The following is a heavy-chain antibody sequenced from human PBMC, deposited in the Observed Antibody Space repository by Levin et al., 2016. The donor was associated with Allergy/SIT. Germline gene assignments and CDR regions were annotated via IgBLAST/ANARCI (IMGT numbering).Heavy chain of an antibody. CDR3: ARGLYYYGSGHKRGLDY. J-gene: IGHJ4*02. CDR1: GGSFSGYY. V-gene: IGHV4-34*01. CDR2: INHSGST. D-gene: IGHD3-10*01. Sequence: SETLSLTCAVYGGSFSGYYWSWIRQPPGKGLEWIGEINHSGSTNYNPSLKSRVTISVDTSKNQFSLKLSSVTAADTAVYYCARGLYYYGSGHKRGLDYWGQGTLVTVSS.